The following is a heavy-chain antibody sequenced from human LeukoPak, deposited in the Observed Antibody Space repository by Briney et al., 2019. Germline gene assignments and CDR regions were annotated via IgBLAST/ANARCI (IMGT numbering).Heavy chain of an antibody. D-gene: IGHD3-22*01. Sequence: GGSLRLSCAASGFTFSSYAMHWVRQAPGKGLEWVAVISYDGSNKYYADSVKGRFTISRDNSKNTLYLQMNSLRAEDTAVYYCASGQDCYDSSGYYVYWGQGTLVTVSS. CDR1: GFTFSSYA. CDR2: ISYDGSNK. J-gene: IGHJ4*02. V-gene: IGHV3-30-3*01. CDR3: ASGQDCYDSSGYYVY.